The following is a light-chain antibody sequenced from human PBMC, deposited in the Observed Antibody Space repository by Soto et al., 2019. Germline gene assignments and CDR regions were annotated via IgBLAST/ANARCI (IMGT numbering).Light chain of an antibody. J-gene: IGKJ5*01. CDR1: QGISSY. V-gene: IGKV1-9*01. CDR3: QQLNSYPIT. Sequence: DIQMTQSPSTLSGSVGDRVTITCRASQGISSYLAWYQQKPGKAPKLLIYAASTLQSGVPSRFSGSGSGTDLTITISSLQPEDFETYYCQQLNSYPITFGQGTRLEIK. CDR2: AAS.